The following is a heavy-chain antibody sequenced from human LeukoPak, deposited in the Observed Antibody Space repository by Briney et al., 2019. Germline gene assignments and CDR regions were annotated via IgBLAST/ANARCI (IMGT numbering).Heavy chain of an antibody. D-gene: IGHD1-14*01. Sequence: GGSLRLSCAASGFTFSSYAMSWVRQAPGKGLEWVSAISGSGGSTYYADSVKGRFTISRDNSKNTLYLQMNSLRAEDTAVYYCARGSRYPPQYYYYGMDVWGQGTTVTVSS. CDR1: GFTFSSYA. V-gene: IGHV3-23*01. J-gene: IGHJ6*02. CDR2: ISGSGGST. CDR3: ARGSRYPPQYYYYGMDV.